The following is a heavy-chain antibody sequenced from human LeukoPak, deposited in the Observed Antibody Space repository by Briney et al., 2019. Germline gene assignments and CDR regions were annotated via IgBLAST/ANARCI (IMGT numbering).Heavy chain of an antibody. CDR1: GFTVSSSY. CDR3: ASRGYCSSTSCSKGAFDI. Sequence: GGSLRLSCAASGFTVSSSYMSWVRQAPGKGLEWVSVIYSGGSTYYADSVKGRFTISRDNSKNTLYLQMNSLRAEDTAVYCCASRGYCSSTSCSKGAFDIWGQGTMVTVSS. D-gene: IGHD2-2*03. V-gene: IGHV3-53*01. J-gene: IGHJ3*02. CDR2: IYSGGST.